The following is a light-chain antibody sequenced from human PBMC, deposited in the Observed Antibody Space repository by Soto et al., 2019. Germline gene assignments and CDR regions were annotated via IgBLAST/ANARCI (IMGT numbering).Light chain of an antibody. CDR1: QDISHY. CDR3: QKYYFAPLT. Sequence: DVQLTQSPSSLSASVGDKITITCRPSQDISHYLAWYQQKPGKPPRVLIYAASTLQSGVPTRFSGRRSGPDFTLTISSLLPEDVATYYWQKYYFAPLTFGGGTKVEIK. J-gene: IGKJ4*01. CDR2: AAS. V-gene: IGKV1-27*01.